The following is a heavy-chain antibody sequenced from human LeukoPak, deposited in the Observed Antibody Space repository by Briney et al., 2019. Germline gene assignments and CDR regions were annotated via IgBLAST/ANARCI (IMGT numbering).Heavy chain of an antibody. Sequence: PGRSLRLSCAASGFTFSSYAMHWVRQAPGKGLEWVAVISYDGSNKYYADSVKGRFTISRDNSKNTLYLQMNSLRAEDTAVYYCARVQQLVRRTSYYYGMDVWGQGTTVTVSS. D-gene: IGHD6-13*01. V-gene: IGHV3-30-3*01. CDR1: GFTFSSYA. CDR3: ARVQQLVRRTSYYYGMDV. J-gene: IGHJ6*02. CDR2: ISYDGSNK.